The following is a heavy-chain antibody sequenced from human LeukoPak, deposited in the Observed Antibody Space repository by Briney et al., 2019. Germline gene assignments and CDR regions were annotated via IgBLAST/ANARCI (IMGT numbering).Heavy chain of an antibody. V-gene: IGHV4-34*01. CDR1: GGSFSGYY. D-gene: IGHD5-18*01. CDR2: INHSGST. CDR3: ARVSGYSYGGNDY. J-gene: IGHJ4*02. Sequence: PSETLSLTCAVYGGSFSGYYWNWIRQPPGKGLEGIGEINHSGSTYYNPSLKSRVTISVDTSKNQFSLKLNSVTAADTAVYYCARVSGYSYGGNDYWGQGTLVTVSS.